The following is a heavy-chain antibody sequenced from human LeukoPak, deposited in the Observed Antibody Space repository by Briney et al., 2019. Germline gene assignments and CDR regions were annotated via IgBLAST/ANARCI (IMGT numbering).Heavy chain of an antibody. CDR1: GFTFDDYW. CDR2: IKEDGSET. Sequence: PGGSLRLSCAASGFTFDDYWMTWVCQAPGKGLDWVANIKEDGSETKYVDSVKGRFTISRDSAKNSLNLQMNSLRVEDTAVYYCARHGRSSTYSQLDYWGQGTLVTVSS. D-gene: IGHD2-2*01. CDR3: ARHGRSSTYSQLDY. J-gene: IGHJ4*02. V-gene: IGHV3-7*04.